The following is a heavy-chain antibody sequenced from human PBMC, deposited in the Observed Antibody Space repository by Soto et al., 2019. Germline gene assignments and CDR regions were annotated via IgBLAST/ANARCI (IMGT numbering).Heavy chain of an antibody. CDR1: GGSISSYY. Sequence: SETLSLTCTVSGGSISSYYWSWIRQPPGKGLEWIGYIYYSGSTNYNPSLKSRVTISVDTSKNQFSLKLSSVTAADTAVYYCATQEVGGTYVYTFDPWGQGTLVTVSS. V-gene: IGHV4-59*08. CDR3: ATQEVGGTYVYTFDP. D-gene: IGHD1-26*01. J-gene: IGHJ5*02. CDR2: IYYSGST.